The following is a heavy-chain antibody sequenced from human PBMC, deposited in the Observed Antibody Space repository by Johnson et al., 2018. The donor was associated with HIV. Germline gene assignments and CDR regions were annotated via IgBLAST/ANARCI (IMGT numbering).Heavy chain of an antibody. J-gene: IGHJ3*02. CDR2: IKRKADGGAT. Sequence: VLLVESGGGLVKPGGSLRLSCVASGFTFSDAWMSWVRQAPGKGLEWVGRIKRKADGGATDYAAPVKGRFTISRDNSKNTLYLQMNSLRAEDTAVYYCARWIQLWVAFDIWGQGTMVTVSS. D-gene: IGHD5-18*01. V-gene: IGHV3-15*01. CDR3: ARWIQLWVAFDI. CDR1: GFTFSDAW.